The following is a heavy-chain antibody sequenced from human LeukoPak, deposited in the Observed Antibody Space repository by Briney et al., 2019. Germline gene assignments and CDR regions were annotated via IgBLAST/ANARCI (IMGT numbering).Heavy chain of an antibody. CDR3: ARDGEEFGELSWFDP. V-gene: IGHV1-18*01. CDR2: ISVYNGNT. J-gene: IGHJ5*02. Sequence: ASVKVSCKASGYTFTKYGVTWVRQAPGQGLEWMGWISVYNGNTKYAQKFQGRVTMTTDTPTTTVYMELRSLRFDDTAVYYCARDGEEFGELSWFDPWGQGTLVTASS. D-gene: IGHD3-10*01. CDR1: GYTFTKYG.